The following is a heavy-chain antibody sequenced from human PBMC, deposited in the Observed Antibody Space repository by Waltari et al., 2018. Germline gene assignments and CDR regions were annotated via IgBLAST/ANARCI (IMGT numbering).Heavy chain of an antibody. CDR3: ARDGSFDF. V-gene: IGHV1-2*02. CDR1: GYAFSDYY. Sequence: QVQLVQSGAEVKKPGASVKVSCKALGYAFSDYYMHWGRQAPGQGLEWMGWSNTNRESTQYAQKFQGRDTLTSDTSINTGYMELSSLRSDDTALYYCARDGSFDFWGQGSLVTGS. CDR2: SNTNREST. J-gene: IGHJ4*02.